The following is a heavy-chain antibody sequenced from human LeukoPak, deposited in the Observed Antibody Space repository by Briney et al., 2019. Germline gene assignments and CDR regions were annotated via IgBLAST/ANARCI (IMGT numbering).Heavy chain of an antibody. Sequence: LETLSLTCAVYGGSFSGYYWSWIRQPPGKGLEWIGEINHSGSTNYNPSLKSRVTISVDTSKNQFSLKLSSVTAADTAVYYCARTTEGGYSYGYFYYYYMDVWGKGTTVTISS. CDR2: INHSGST. J-gene: IGHJ6*03. CDR1: GGSFSGYY. CDR3: ARTTEGGYSYGYFYYYYMDV. V-gene: IGHV4-34*01. D-gene: IGHD5-18*01.